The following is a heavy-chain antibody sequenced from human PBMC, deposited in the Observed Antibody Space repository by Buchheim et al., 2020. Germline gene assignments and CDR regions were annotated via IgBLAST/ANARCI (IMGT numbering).Heavy chain of an antibody. D-gene: IGHD6-6*01. V-gene: IGHV3-7*01. Sequence: EVQLVESGGGLVQSGGSLRLSCAASGFTFSDYWMTWVRQAPGKGLEWVANIKKDGSEKWYVDSVTGGFSISKDNADNSLFLQMNSLRVEDTAVYYCAKYTSSWAHFDYWGQGTL. J-gene: IGHJ4*02. CDR2: IKKDGSEK. CDR1: GFTFSDYW. CDR3: AKYTSSWAHFDY.